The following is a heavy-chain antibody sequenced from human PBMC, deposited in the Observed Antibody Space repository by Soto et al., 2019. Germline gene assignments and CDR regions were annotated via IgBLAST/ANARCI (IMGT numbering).Heavy chain of an antibody. D-gene: IGHD3-22*01. CDR3: AKDAPYYYDSSGYYGPFDY. V-gene: IGHV3-30*18. CDR1: GFTFSSYG. Sequence: GGSLRLSCAASGFTFSSYGIHWVRQAPGKGLEWVALISYDGSNKYYADSVKGRFTISRDNSKNTLYLQMNSLRAEDTAMYYRAKDAPYYYDSSGYYGPFDYWGQGTLVTVSS. J-gene: IGHJ4*02. CDR2: ISYDGSNK.